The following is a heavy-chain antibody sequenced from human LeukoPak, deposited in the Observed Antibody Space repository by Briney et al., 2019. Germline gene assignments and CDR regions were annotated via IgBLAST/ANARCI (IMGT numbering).Heavy chain of an antibody. CDR1: GGSISSSSYY. V-gene: IGHV4-39*01. CDR3: ARLTYYYDSSGYYLVGGYYMDV. Sequence: SETLSLTCTVSGGSISSSSYYWGWIRQPPGKGLEWIGSIYYSGSTYYNPSLKSRVTISVDTSKNQFSLKLSSVTAADTAVYYCARLTYYYDSSGYYLVGGYYMDVWAKGTTVTISS. D-gene: IGHD3-22*01. J-gene: IGHJ6*03. CDR2: IYYSGST.